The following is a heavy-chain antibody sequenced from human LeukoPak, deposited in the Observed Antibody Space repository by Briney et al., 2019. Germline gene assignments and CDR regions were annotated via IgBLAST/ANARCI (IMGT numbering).Heavy chain of an antibody. V-gene: IGHV3-23*01. J-gene: IGHJ4*02. CDR1: GFTFSSYG. D-gene: IGHD3-3*01. Sequence: GGTLRLSCAASGFTFSSYGMSWVRQAPGKGLECVSAISGSGGSIYYADSVKGRFTISRDNSKNTLYLQMNSLRAEDTAVYYCARGDPIYDFWSGGYYWGQGSLVTVSS. CDR3: ARGDPIYDFWSGGYY. CDR2: ISGSGGSI.